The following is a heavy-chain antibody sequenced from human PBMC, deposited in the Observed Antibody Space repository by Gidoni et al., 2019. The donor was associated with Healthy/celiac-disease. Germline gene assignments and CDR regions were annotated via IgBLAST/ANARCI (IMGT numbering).Heavy chain of an antibody. J-gene: IGHJ6*02. Sequence: QVQLVQSGAEVKKPGSSVKVSCKASGATFSSYAISWVRQAHGQGLEWMGGIIPIFGTANYAQKFQGRVTITAGEATSTAYMELSSLRSEDTAVYYCARVPEGDYYDSSAYYYYGMDVWGQGTTVTVSS. CDR3: ARVPEGDYYDSSAYYYYGMDV. D-gene: IGHD3-22*01. CDR1: GATFSSYA. CDR2: IIPIFGTA. V-gene: IGHV1-69*01.